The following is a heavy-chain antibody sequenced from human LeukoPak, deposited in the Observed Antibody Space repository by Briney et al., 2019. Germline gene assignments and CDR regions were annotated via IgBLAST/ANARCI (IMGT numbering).Heavy chain of an antibody. V-gene: IGHV1-2*06. CDR3: ARGLSTASYFYMDV. CDR1: RSTFTDYY. CDR2: INPNSGGT. J-gene: IGHJ6*03. D-gene: IGHD1-1*01. Sequence: ASVKVSCRTSRSTFTDYYMHWVRQAPGQGLEWMGRINPNSGGTNYAQNFQGRVTMTRDTSITTAYMELSRLRSDDTAVYYCARGLSTASYFYMDVWGKGTTVTVSS.